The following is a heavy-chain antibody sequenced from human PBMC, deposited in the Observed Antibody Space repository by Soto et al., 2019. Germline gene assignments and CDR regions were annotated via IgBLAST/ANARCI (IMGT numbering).Heavy chain of an antibody. CDR3: ARVYCISTSCSYWYFDL. J-gene: IGHJ2*01. CDR2: IYYSGST. V-gene: IGHV4-30-4*01. D-gene: IGHD2-2*01. Sequence: QVQLQESGPGLVKPSQTLSLTCTVSGGSISSGDYYWSWIRQPPGKGLEWIGYIYYSGSTYYNPSLKIRVTISVDTSKNQFSLKLSSVTAADTAVYYCARVYCISTSCSYWYFDLWGRGTLVTVSS. CDR1: GGSISSGDYY.